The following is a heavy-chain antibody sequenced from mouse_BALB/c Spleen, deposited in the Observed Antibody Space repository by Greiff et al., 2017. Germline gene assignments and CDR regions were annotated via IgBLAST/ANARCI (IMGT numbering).Heavy chain of an antibody. V-gene: IGHV1-4*02. Sequence: VKVVESAAELARPGASVKMSCKASGYTFTSYTMHWVKQRPGQGLEWIGYINPSSGYTEYNQKFKDKTTLTADKSSSTAYMQLSSLTSEDSAVYYCARSLSYYRYDGGYYFDYWGQGTTLTVSS. CDR3: ARSLSYYRYDGGYYFDY. CDR1: GYTFTSYT. D-gene: IGHD2-14*01. J-gene: IGHJ2*01. CDR2: INPSSGYT.